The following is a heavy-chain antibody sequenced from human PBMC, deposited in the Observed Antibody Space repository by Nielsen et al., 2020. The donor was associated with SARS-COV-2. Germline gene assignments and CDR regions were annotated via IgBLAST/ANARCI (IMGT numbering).Heavy chain of an antibody. J-gene: IGHJ4*02. CDR3: AKGRDVVVPAALDY. D-gene: IGHD2-2*01. CDR2: INWNGGST. V-gene: IGHV3-20*04. CDR1: GFTFDDYG. Sequence: GGSLRLSCAASGFTFDDYGMSWVRQAPGKGLEWVSGINWNGGSTGYADSVKGRFTISRDNAKNSLYLQMNSLRAEDTALYYCAKGRDVVVPAALDYWGQGTLVTVSS.